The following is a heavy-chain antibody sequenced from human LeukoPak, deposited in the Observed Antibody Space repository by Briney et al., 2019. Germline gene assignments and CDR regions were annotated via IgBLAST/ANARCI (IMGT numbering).Heavy chain of an antibody. V-gene: IGHV3-48*03. Sequence: GGSLRLSCAASGFTFSSYEMNWVRQAPGKGLEWVSYLSSSGSTIYYADSVKGRFTISRDNAKNSLYLQMNSLRAEDTAVYYCARENTVTRTSYYYYGMDVWGKGTTVTVSS. CDR1: GFTFSSYE. CDR3: ARENTVTRTSYYYYGMDV. D-gene: IGHD4-17*01. J-gene: IGHJ6*04. CDR2: LSSSGSTI.